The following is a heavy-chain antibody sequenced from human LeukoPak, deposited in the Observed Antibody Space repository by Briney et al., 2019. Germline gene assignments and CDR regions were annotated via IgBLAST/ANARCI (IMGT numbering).Heavy chain of an antibody. V-gene: IGHV3-33*05. D-gene: IGHD1-1*01. Sequence: GGSLRLSCAASGFSFSTVAMYWVRQAPGKGLEWVALISYDGDDKFYGDSVKGGFTISRDKSKNIISLQINSLIAEDMGVYYCERERYNEWRYFDHWGQGTPVIVSS. CDR2: ISYDGDDK. CDR3: ERERYNEWRYFDH. CDR1: GFSFSTVA. J-gene: IGHJ4*02.